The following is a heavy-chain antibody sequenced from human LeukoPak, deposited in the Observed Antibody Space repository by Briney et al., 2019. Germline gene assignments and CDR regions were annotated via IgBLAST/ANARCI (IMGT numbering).Heavy chain of an antibody. V-gene: IGHV4-61*02. Sequence: SETLSLTCTVSGGSISSGSYYWSWIRQPAGKGLEWIGRIYTSGSTNYNPSLKSRVTISVDTSKNQFSLKLSSVTAADTAVYYCARDRLSSSSGYYYMDVWGKGTTVTVSS. D-gene: IGHD6-6*01. CDR1: GGSISSGSYY. CDR2: IYTSGST. J-gene: IGHJ6*03. CDR3: ARDRLSSSSGYYYMDV.